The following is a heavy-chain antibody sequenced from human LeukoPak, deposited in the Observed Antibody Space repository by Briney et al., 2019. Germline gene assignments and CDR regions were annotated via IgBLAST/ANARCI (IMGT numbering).Heavy chain of an antibody. CDR2: VYNGDT. CDR3: STAPAWDLLYYN. D-gene: IGHD1-26*01. J-gene: IGHJ4*02. V-gene: IGHV3-53*01. Sequence: GGSLRLSCAASGFRLSSDYMSWVRQAPGKGLEWVSFVYNGDTYYADSAKGRFTISSDNSKNTLYLQMDNLRAEDTAVYYCSTAPAWDLLYYNWGRGTLVTASS. CDR1: GFRLSSDY.